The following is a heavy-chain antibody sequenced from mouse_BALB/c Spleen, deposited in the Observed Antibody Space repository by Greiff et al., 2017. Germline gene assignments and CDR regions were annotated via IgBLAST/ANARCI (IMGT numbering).Heavy chain of an antibody. D-gene: IGHD2-1*01. CDR2: ISSGGST. J-gene: IGHJ2*01. CDR1: GFTFSSYA. Sequence: EVKLMESGGGLVKPGGSLKLSCAASGFTFSSYAMSWVRQTPEKRLEWVASISSGGSTYYPDSVKGRFTISRDNARNILYLQMSSLRSEDTAMYYCARGRGNYEDYWGQGTTLTVSS. CDR3: ARGRGNYEDY. V-gene: IGHV5-6-5*01.